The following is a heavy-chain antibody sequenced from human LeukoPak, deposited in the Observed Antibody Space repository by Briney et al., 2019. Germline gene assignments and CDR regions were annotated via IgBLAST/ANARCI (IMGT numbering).Heavy chain of an antibody. J-gene: IGHJ4*02. CDR3: ARRAGAYSHPYDY. D-gene: IGHD4/OR15-4a*01. CDR2: IYSGST. CDR1: GFTVSSNS. Sequence: GGTLRLSCTVSGFTVSSNSMSWVRQAPGKGLEWVSFIYSGSTHYSDSVKGRFTISRDNSKNTLYLQMNSLRAEDTAVYYCARRAGAYSHPYDYWGQGTLVTVSS. V-gene: IGHV3-53*01.